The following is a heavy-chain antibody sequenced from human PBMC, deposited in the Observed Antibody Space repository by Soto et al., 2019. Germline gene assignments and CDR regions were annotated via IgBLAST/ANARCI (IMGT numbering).Heavy chain of an antibody. Sequence: ASVKVSCKASGYTFTSYGISWVRQAPGQGLEWMGWISAYNGNKNYAQKLQGRVTMTTDTSTSTAYMELRSLRSDDTAVYYCARIRGYYDSSGSTDYWGQGTLVTVSS. CDR1: GYTFTSYG. D-gene: IGHD3-22*01. CDR3: ARIRGYYDSSGSTDY. J-gene: IGHJ4*02. V-gene: IGHV1-18*01. CDR2: ISAYNGNK.